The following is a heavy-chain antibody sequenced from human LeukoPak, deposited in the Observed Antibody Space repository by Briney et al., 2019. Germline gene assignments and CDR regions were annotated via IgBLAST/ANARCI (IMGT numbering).Heavy chain of an antibody. V-gene: IGHV3-30-3*01. CDR1: GFTFSSYA. J-gene: IGHJ3*02. Sequence: GRSLRLSCAASGFTFSSYAMHWVRQAPGKGLEWVAVISYDGSNKYYADSVKDRFTISRDNSKNTLYLQMNSLRAEDTAVYYCAREEVVVTAVDAFDIWGQGTMVTVSS. CDR3: AREEVVVTAVDAFDI. CDR2: ISYDGSNK. D-gene: IGHD2-21*02.